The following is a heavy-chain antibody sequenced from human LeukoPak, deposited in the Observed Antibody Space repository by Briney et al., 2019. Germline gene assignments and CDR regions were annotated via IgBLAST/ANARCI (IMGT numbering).Heavy chain of an antibody. V-gene: IGHV4-59*01. CDR2: IRYNGNT. CDR3: ARYAALSGPNWLDP. J-gene: IGHJ5*02. CDR1: GGSIIGYW. D-gene: IGHD6-19*01. Sequence: PSETLSLTCTVSGGSIIGYWWRWIRQPPGKGLEWIGNIRYNGNTYSNPSLKSRVTISVDTSKNQFSMKLSSVTAADTAMYYCARYAALSGPNWLDPWGRGTLVTVSS.